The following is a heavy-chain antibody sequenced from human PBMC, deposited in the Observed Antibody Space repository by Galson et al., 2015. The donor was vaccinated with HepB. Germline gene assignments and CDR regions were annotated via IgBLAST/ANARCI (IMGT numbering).Heavy chain of an antibody. CDR3: ARGPWRRVRRVSPYWFDP. CDR2: ISSSSSYT. V-gene: IGHV3-11*06. J-gene: IGHJ5*02. CDR1: GFTFSDYY. Sequence: SLRLSCAASGFTFSDYYMSWIRQAPGKGLEWVSYISSSSSYTNYADSVKGRFTISRDNAKNSLYLQMNSLRAEDTAVYYCARGPWRRVRRVSPYWFDPWGQGTLVTVSS. D-gene: IGHD3-10*01.